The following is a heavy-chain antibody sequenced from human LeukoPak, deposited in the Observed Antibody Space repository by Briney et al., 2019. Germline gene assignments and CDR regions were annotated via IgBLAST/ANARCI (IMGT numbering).Heavy chain of an antibody. CDR2: ISTYSGNA. V-gene: IGHV1-18*01. CDR1: GYTFSSSG. Sequence: GASVKVSCKASGYTFSSSGIYWVRQVPGQGLEWMGWISTYSGNAHYAPNLQGRLTMTTDTSTSTAYMELRSLTSDDTALYYCAKDCATSCEGVGGNYWGQGTLVTVSS. J-gene: IGHJ4*02. D-gene: IGHD1-26*01. CDR3: AKDCATSCEGVGGNY.